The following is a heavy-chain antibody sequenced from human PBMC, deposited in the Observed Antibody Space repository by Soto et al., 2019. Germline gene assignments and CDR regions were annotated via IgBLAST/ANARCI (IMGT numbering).Heavy chain of an antibody. CDR2: IYYSGNT. V-gene: IGHV4-30-4*01. Sequence: PSETLSLTCSVSGGSISSGYYYWSWIRQPPGKGLEWIGNIYYSGNTYYNPSLKSRLIISINTTKNQFSLKMGSVTAADTAVYYCACSSLYGKD. D-gene: IGHD3-10*02. J-gene: IGHJ6*01. CDR3: ACSSLYGKD. CDR1: GGSISSGYYY.